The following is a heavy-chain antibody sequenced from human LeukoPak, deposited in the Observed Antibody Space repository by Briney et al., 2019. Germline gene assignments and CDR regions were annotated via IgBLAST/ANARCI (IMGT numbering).Heavy chain of an antibody. V-gene: IGHV4-31*03. CDR2: IYYSGST. CDR1: GGSISSGGYY. Sequence: SETLSLAYTVSGGSISSGGYYWSWIRQHPGKGLEWIGYIYYSGSTYYNPSLKSRVTISVDTSKNQFSLKLSSVTAADTAVYYCARPNPSFAFDIWGQGTMVTVSS. D-gene: IGHD1-14*01. CDR3: ARPNPSFAFDI. J-gene: IGHJ3*02.